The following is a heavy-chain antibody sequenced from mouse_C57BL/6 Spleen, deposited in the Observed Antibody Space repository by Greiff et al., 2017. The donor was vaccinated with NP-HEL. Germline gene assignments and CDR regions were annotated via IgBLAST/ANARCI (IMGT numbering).Heavy chain of an antibody. CDR3: ARGYSPNGNIYAMDY. J-gene: IGHJ4*01. Sequence: VQLKQSGPELVKPGASVKIPCKASGYTFTDYNMDWVKQSHGKSLEWIGDINPNNGGTIYNQKFKGKATLTVDKSSSTAYMELRSLTSEDTAVYYCARGYSPNGNIYAMDYWGQGTSVTVSS. D-gene: IGHD2-12*01. CDR1: GYTFTDYN. V-gene: IGHV1-18*01. CDR2: INPNNGGT.